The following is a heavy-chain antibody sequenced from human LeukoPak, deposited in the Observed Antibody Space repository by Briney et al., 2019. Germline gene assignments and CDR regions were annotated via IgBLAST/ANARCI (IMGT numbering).Heavy chain of an antibody. Sequence: GGSLRLSCAASGFTFDDYAMHWVRQAPGKGLEWVSGISWNSGSIGYADSVKGRFTISRNNAKNSLYLQMNSLRAEDTALYYCAKGRYFDWLLLGGPFDYWGQGTLVTVSS. D-gene: IGHD3-9*01. CDR2: ISWNSGSI. J-gene: IGHJ4*02. V-gene: IGHV3-9*01. CDR3: AKGRYFDWLLLGGPFDY. CDR1: GFTFDDYA.